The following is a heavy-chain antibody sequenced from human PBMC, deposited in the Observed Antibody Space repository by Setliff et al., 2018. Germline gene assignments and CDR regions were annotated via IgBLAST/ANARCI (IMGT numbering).Heavy chain of an antibody. CDR1: GFTFGNFY. J-gene: IGHJ4*02. Sequence: GGSLRLSCAASGFTFGNFYMSWIRQAPGKGLEWLSYITSSGGFTDYAASVRGRFVISRDNSKKSLYLQLDGLRADDTAIYYCAKGGNWDDEHYVYDIWGPGTLVTVSS. V-gene: IGHV3-11*05. D-gene: IGHD1-20*01. CDR3: AKGGNWDDEHYVYDI. CDR2: ITSSGGFT.